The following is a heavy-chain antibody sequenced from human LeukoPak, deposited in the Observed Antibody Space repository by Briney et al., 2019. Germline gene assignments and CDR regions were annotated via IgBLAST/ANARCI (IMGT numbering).Heavy chain of an antibody. J-gene: IGHJ4*02. V-gene: IGHV1-18*01. CDR1: GYTFTSCG. Sequence: PGASVMVSCKASGYTFTSCGISWLRQAPGQGREWMGWISAYNGNTNYAQQLQGRVTMTTDTSTSTAYMELRSLRSDDTAVYYCARGGLVTTFDYWGQGTLVTVSS. CDR2: ISAYNGNT. CDR3: ARGGLVTTFDY. D-gene: IGHD4-11*01.